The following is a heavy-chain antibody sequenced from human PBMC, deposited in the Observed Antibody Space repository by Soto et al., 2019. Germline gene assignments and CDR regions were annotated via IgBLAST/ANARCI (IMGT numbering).Heavy chain of an antibody. V-gene: IGHV3-30*18. CDR1: GFTFSSYG. J-gene: IGHJ6*03. CDR3: AKDKRKSGRPYYYMDV. CDR2: ISYDGSNK. D-gene: IGHD3-3*01. Sequence: GGSLRLSCAASGFTFSSYGMHWVRQAPGKGLEWVAVISYDGSNKYYADSVKGRFTISRDNSKNTLYLQMNSLRAEDTAVYYCAKDKRKSGRPYYYMDVWGKGTTVTVSS.